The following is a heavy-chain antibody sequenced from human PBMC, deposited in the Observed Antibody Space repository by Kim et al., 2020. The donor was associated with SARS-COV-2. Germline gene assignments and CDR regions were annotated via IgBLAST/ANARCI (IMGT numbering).Heavy chain of an antibody. V-gene: IGHV3-23*01. D-gene: IGHD4-4*01. CDR2: IAAGTGNK. CDR1: GFTFSRYA. Sequence: GGSLRLSCAASGFTFSRYAMAWVRLAPGKGLEWVSTIAAGTGNKYYADSVKGRFTISRDNFKNTLFLQMNSLRAEDTAVYYCGKGAVTFQFLYHGMDVWGQGTTVTVSS. CDR3: GKGAVTFQFLYHGMDV. J-gene: IGHJ6*02.